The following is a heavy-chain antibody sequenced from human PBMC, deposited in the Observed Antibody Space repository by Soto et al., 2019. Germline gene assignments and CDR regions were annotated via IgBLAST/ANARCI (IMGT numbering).Heavy chain of an antibody. J-gene: IGHJ4*02. V-gene: IGHV3-23*01. CDR1: GFTFSSYA. D-gene: IGHD7-27*01. CDR2: FGVGGNYI. Sequence: GGSLRLSCAASGFTFSSYAMSWVRQAPGKGLEWVSGFGVGGNYIYYADSVKGRFTISRDNSKNTLYLQMNSLRAEDTAVYYCAKDAISGNQVWDYFDYWGQGTPVTVSS. CDR3: AKDAISGNQVWDYFDY.